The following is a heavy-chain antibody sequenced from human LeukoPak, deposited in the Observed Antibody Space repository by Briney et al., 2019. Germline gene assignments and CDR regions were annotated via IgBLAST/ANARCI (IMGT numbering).Heavy chain of an antibody. V-gene: IGHV3-33*01. J-gene: IGHJ3*02. CDR1: GLTFSNYG. Sequence: PGGSLRLSCAASGLTFSNYGMHWVRQAPGKGLEGVAVIGYDGSDKYYEDSVKGRFTISRDNSKSTLYLQMNSLRAEDTAVYYCARDLDSSFDIWGQGTMVTVSS. CDR2: IGYDGSDK. D-gene: IGHD3-9*01. CDR3: ARDLDSSFDI.